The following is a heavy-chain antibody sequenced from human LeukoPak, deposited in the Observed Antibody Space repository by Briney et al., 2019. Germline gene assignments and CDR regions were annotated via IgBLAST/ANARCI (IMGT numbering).Heavy chain of an antibody. J-gene: IGHJ4*02. V-gene: IGHV1-46*01. Sequence: VASVKVSCKASGYTFTSYYMHWVRQAPRQGLEWMGIINPSGGSTSYAQKFQGRVTMTRDTSTSTVYMELSSLRSEDTAVYYCARDGNDSSGYYPPYFDYWGQGTLVTVSS. CDR2: INPSGGST. D-gene: IGHD3-22*01. CDR3: ARDGNDSSGYYPPYFDY. CDR1: GYTFTSYY.